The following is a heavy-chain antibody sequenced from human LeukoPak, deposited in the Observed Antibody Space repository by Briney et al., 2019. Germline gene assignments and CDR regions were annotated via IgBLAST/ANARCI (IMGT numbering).Heavy chain of an antibody. CDR3: ARSSGYDRRNDY. D-gene: IGHD5-12*01. V-gene: IGHV4-4*02. Sequence: SETLSLTCAVSGGSISSSNYWSWVRQSPGMGLEWIGQVSLWGSTNYNPSLKSRVTISVDKSKNQFSLKLSSVTATDTAVYYCARSSGYDRRNDYWGQGTLVTVSS. CDR1: GGSISSSNY. CDR2: VSLWGST. J-gene: IGHJ4*02.